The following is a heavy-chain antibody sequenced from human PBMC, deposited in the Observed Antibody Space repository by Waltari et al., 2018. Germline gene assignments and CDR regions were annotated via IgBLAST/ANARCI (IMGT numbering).Heavy chain of an antibody. J-gene: IGHJ4*02. Sequence: EVQLLESGGGLVQPGGSLRLSCVASGFTFGGYTMTWVRQAPGKGLDWVETVRGSGDDTYYADTVKGRFTISRDNARDTLYLQMNTLTAGDTARYYGAKALGDTYGRYPMDYWGQGTLVTVSS. CDR2: VRGSGDDT. CDR3: AKALGDTYGRYPMDY. V-gene: IGHV3-23*01. D-gene: IGHD3-10*01. CDR1: GFTFGGYT.